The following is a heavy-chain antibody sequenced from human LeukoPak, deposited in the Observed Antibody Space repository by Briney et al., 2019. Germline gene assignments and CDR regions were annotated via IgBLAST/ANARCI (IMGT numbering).Heavy chain of an antibody. CDR2: INHSGST. D-gene: IGHD1-26*01. CDR1: GGSFSGYY. J-gene: IGHJ4*02. V-gene: IGHV4-34*01. CDR3: ARVVGYYFDY. Sequence: PSETLSLTCAVYGGSFSGYYWSWIRQPPGKGLEWIGEINHSGSTNYNPSLKSRVTISVDTSKNQFSLKLSSVTAAVTAVYYCARVVGYYFDYWGEGTLVTVSS.